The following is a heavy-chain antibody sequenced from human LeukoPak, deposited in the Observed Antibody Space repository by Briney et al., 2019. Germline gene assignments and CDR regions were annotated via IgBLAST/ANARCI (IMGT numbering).Heavy chain of an antibody. J-gene: IGHJ5*02. CDR1: GGSISSGGYS. CDR3: AIAFGSGWPHNWFDP. D-gene: IGHD6-19*01. Sequence: ETSETLSLTCAVSGGSISSGGYSWSWIRQPPGKGLEWIGYIYHSGSTNYNPSLKSRVTISVDKSKNQFSLKLSSVTAADTAVYYCAIAFGSGWPHNWFDPWGQGTLVTVSS. CDR2: IYHSGST. V-gene: IGHV4-30-2*01.